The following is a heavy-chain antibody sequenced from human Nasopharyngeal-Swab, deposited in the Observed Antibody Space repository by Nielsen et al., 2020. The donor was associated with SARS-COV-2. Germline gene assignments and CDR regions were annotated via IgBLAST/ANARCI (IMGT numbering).Heavy chain of an antibody. CDR1: GYTFTGYY. J-gene: IGHJ4*02. CDR3: ARGGNNWNDY. Sequence: ASVKVSCKSSGYTFTGYYIHWLRQAPAQGLQWMGRINPDSGGTNSAQQFQGRVTMTRDTSISTAYMELSRLRSDDTAGYYCARGGNNWNDYWGQGTLGTVAS. V-gene: IGHV1-2*06. CDR2: INPDSGGT. D-gene: IGHD1-20*01.